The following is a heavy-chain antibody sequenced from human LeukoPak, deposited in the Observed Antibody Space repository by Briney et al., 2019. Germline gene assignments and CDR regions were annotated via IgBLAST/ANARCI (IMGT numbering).Heavy chain of an antibody. CDR2: LTWDSGDI. V-gene: IGHV3-9*01. Sequence: GGSLRLSCVASGFTFEDYAMYWVRQAPGKGLEWVSALTWDSGDIVYADSVKGRFIISRDNAKNSLYLQLNSLRLEGTAVYYCAKDLYGDYGALNIWGQGTMVAVS. CDR1: GFTFEDYA. D-gene: IGHD4-17*01. J-gene: IGHJ3*02. CDR3: AKDLYGDYGALNI.